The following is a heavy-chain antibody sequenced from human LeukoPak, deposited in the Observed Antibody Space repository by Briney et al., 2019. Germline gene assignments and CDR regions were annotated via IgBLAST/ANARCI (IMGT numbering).Heavy chain of an antibody. Sequence: SETLSLTCTVSGGSIGTYYWSWMRQPPGKGLEWIGYIYSSGSTHYNPSLKSRVIISVDTSKNQFSLKLSSVTAADTAVYYCARGHHLDYWGQGTLVTVSS. CDR2: IYSSGST. CDR3: ARGHHLDY. J-gene: IGHJ4*02. V-gene: IGHV4-59*08. CDR1: GGSIGTYY.